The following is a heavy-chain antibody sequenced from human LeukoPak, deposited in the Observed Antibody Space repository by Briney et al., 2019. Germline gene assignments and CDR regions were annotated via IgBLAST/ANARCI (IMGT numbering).Heavy chain of an antibody. D-gene: IGHD3-10*01. CDR1: GWSFSGYY. CDR3: ARGYYYGSGSYPRPRNPYVYYYCIDA. J-gene: IGHJ6*02. CDR2: INHSGST. Sequence: SETLSLTCAVYGWSFSGYYWSWIRQPPGKGLEWIGEINHSGSTNYNPSPKSRVTITVDTSKNQFPLKLSSVTAADTAVYYCARGYYYGSGSYPRPRNPYVYYYCIDAWGQGTTVTVSS. V-gene: IGHV4-34*01.